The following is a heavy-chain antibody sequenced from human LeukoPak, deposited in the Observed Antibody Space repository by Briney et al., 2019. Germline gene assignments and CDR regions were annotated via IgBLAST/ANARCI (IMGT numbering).Heavy chain of an antibody. V-gene: IGHV1-46*01. D-gene: IGHD1-14*01. CDR1: GYTFTHYH. Sequence: GASVKVSCKASGYTFTHYHMHWVRQAPGQGIEWMGRINPSSGSTAYAQKFQDRLTLTRDMSASTLYMELSSLGSEDTAVYYCAGRGDRGNHADYWGQGSLVTVSS. J-gene: IGHJ4*02. CDR2: INPSSGST. CDR3: AGRGDRGNHADY.